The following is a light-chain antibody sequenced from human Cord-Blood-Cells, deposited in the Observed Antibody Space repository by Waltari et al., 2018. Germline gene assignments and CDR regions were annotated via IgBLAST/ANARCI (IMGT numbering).Light chain of an antibody. J-gene: IGLJ3*02. Sequence: QSALTQPPSASRSPGQSVTISCTGTSSDVGGYYYVSWYQQHPGKTHNLMIYEVSKRPSGIPGRFSGSKSGNTASLSVSGLQAEDEADYYCSSYAGSNNLVFGGGTKMTVL. CDR2: EVS. CDR3: SSYAGSNNLV. V-gene: IGLV2-8*01. CDR1: SSDVGGYYY.